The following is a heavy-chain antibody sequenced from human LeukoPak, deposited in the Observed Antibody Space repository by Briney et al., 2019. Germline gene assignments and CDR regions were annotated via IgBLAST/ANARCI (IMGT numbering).Heavy chain of an antibody. CDR3: ARAYDILTGYIDY. D-gene: IGHD3-9*01. V-gene: IGHV1-2*02. Sequence: ASVKVSCKASGYTFTGYYMHWVRQAPGQGLEWMGWINPNGGGTNYAQKFQGRVTMTRDTSISTAYMELSRLGSDDTAVYYCARAYDILTGYIDYWGQGTLVTVSS. CDR1: GYTFTGYY. J-gene: IGHJ4*02. CDR2: INPNGGGT.